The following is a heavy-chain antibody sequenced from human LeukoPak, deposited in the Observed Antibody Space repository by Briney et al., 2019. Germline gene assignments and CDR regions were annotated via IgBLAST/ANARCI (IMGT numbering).Heavy chain of an antibody. CDR1: GYTFTGYY. CDR2: INPNSGGT. D-gene: IGHD3-9*01. J-gene: IGHJ4*02. CDR3: ARYYDILTGYHDSIDY. V-gene: IGHV1-2*02. Sequence: ASVKVSCKASGYTFTGYYMHWVRQAPGQGLEWMGWINPNSGGTNYAQKFQGRVTMTRDTSISTAYMELSRLRSDDTAVYYCARYYDILTGYHDSIDYWGQGTLVTVPS.